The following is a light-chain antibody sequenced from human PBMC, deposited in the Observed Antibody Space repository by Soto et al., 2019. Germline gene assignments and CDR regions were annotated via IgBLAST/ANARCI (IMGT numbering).Light chain of an antibody. CDR2: AAS. CDR3: QQYYSYPRT. CDR1: QGIGSY. J-gene: IGKJ1*01. V-gene: IGKV1-8*01. Sequence: ASLMTQSPSSFSASTGDRVTITCRASQGIGSYLAWYQQKPGKAPKLLIYAASTLQSGVPSRFSGSGSGTDFTLTISCLQSEDFATYYCQQYYSYPRTFSQGTKVDIK.